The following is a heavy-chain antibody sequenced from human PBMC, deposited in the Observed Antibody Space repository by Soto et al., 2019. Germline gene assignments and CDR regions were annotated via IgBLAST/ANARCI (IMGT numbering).Heavy chain of an antibody. CDR1: GGTFSSCA. CDR2: IIPIFGTA. J-gene: IGHJ5*02. Sequence: SVLVSWKAAGGTFSSCAISWVRQAPGQVLEWIGGIIPIFGTANYAENFQGRVTVTADKWTRTAYMELSIRRSGDTAVYYCAGDLAVITIFGGVVENSFDPWG. CDR3: AGDLAVITIFGGVVENSFDP. D-gene: IGHD3-3*01. V-gene: IGHV1-69*06.